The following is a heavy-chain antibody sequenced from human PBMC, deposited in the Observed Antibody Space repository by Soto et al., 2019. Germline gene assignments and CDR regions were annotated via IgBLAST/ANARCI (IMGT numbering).Heavy chain of an antibody. V-gene: IGHV3-74*01. CDR2: INSDGSST. D-gene: IGHD6-19*01. CDR1: GFTFISTW. CDR3: ASLAVADY. J-gene: IGHJ4*02. Sequence: EVQLVESGGGLVQPGGSLRLPGAASGFTFISTWRHWVRQPPGKGLVWVSRINSDGSSTSYADSVKGRFTISRDNAKNTLYLQMNSLRAEDTAVYYCASLAVADYWGQGTLVTVSS.